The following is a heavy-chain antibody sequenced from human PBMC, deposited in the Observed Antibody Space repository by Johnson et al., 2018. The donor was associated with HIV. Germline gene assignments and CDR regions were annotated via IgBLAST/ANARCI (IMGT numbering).Heavy chain of an antibody. D-gene: IGHD6-19*01. CDR3: ATSVEQWLVWNAFDI. CDR2: ISSSGSTI. Sequence: QVQLVESGGGLVKPGGSLRLSCAASGFTFSDYYMSWIRQAPGKGLEWVSYISSSGSTIYYADSVKGRFTISRDNVKNSLYLQMNSLRAEDTAVYYCATSVEQWLVWNAFDIWGQGTMVTVSS. V-gene: IGHV3-11*01. J-gene: IGHJ3*02. CDR1: GFTFSDYY.